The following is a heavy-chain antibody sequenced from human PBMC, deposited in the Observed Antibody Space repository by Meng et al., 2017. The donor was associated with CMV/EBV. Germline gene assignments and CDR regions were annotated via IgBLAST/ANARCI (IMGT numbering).Heavy chain of an antibody. Sequence: GGSLRLSCAASGFTFSSYAMSWVRQAPGKGLEWVSAISGSGGSTYYADSVEGRFTISRDNSKNTLYLQMNSLRAEDTAVYYCAKIASDYYDSSGCFDYWGQGTLVTVSS. CDR1: GFTFSSYA. D-gene: IGHD3-22*01. J-gene: IGHJ4*02. CDR2: ISGSGGST. CDR3: AKIASDYYDSSGCFDY. V-gene: IGHV3-23*01.